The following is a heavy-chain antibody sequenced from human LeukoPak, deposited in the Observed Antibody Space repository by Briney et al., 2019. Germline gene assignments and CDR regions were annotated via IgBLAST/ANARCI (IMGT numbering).Heavy chain of an antibody. D-gene: IGHD3-10*01. V-gene: IGHV4-59*01. CDR3: ARVGTYGSGSYLSWLDY. CDR2: IYYSGST. CDR1: GGSISSYY. J-gene: IGHJ4*02. Sequence: LETLSLTCTVSGGSISSYYWSWIRQPPGKGLEWIGYIYYSGSTNYNPSLKSRVTISVDTSKNQFSLKLSSVTAADTAVYYCARVGTYGSGSYLSWLDYWGQGTLVTVSS.